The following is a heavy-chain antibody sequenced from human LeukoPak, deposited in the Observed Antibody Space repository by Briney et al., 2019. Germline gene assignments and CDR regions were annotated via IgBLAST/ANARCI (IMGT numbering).Heavy chain of an antibody. CDR1: GGTFSSYA. CDR3: AMGGTMVVTPSYFDY. J-gene: IGHJ4*02. Sequence: SVKVSCKASGGTFSSYAISWVRQAPGQGLEWMGGIIPIFGTANYAQKFQGRVTITTDESTSTAYMELSSLTSEDTAVYYCAMGGTMVVTPSYFDYWGQGTLVTVSS. D-gene: IGHD4-23*01. V-gene: IGHV1-69*05. CDR2: IIPIFGTA.